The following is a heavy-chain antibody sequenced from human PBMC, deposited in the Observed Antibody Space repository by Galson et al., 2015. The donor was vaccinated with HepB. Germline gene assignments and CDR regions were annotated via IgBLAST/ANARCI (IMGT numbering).Heavy chain of an antibody. Sequence: SLRLSCAGSGFAFSSSPMKWVRQAPGKGLEWVSSISTSSTYIYYADSVKGRFTVSRDNARNSLYLRMNSLRAEDTAMYYCASKRGDYDVMTGYYRGNGMDVWGQGTTVTVSS. V-gene: IGHV3-21*01. CDR3: ASKRGDYDVMTGYYRGNGMDV. CDR1: GFAFSSSP. J-gene: IGHJ6*02. CDR2: ISTSSTYI. D-gene: IGHD3-9*01.